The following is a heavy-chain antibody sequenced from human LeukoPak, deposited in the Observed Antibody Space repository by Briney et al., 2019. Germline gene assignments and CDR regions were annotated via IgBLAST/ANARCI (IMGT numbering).Heavy chain of an antibody. Sequence: PLETLCLTCGYAGGTISSYKWIWIGQPPGRGLERIGYIYTSGSTNYNPSLKSRVTISVDTSKNQFSLKLSSVTAADTAVYYCARTATYYDFWSGYSIYFDYWGQGTLVTVSS. CDR1: GGTISSYK. J-gene: IGHJ4*02. CDR2: IYTSGST. D-gene: IGHD3-3*01. V-gene: IGHV4-4*09. CDR3: ARTATYYDFWSGYSIYFDY.